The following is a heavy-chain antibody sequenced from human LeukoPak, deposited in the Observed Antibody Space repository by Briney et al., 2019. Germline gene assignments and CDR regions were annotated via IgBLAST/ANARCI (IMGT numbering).Heavy chain of an antibody. J-gene: IGHJ6*03. CDR3: ARYYRTYYYYMDV. CDR2: IRYDGSNK. V-gene: IGHV3-30*02. D-gene: IGHD1-26*01. CDR1: GFTFSSYG. Sequence: GGSLRLSCAASGFTFSSYGMHWVRQAPGKGLEWVAFIRYDGSNKYYADSVKGRFTISRDNSKNSLYLQMNSLRAEDTAVYYCARYYRTYYYYMDVWGKGTTVTVSS.